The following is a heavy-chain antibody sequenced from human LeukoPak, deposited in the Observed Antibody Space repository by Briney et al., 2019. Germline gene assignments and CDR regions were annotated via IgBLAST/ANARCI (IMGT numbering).Heavy chain of an antibody. CDR3: ARHGTLYGTAFYFDY. CDR1: GGGSISDSSDY. D-gene: IGHD1/OR15-1a*01. CDR2: IYYTGST. Sequence: SETLSLTCSVFGGGSISDSSDYWAWVRQPPGKGLEWIGTIYYTGSTYYNPSLKRRVTISVDTSKNQFSLKLNSVTAADTAVYYCARHGTLYGTAFYFDYWGQGTLVTVSS. J-gene: IGHJ4*02. V-gene: IGHV4-39*01.